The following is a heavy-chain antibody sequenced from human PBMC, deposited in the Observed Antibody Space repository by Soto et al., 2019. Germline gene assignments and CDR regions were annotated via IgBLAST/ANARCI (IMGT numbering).Heavy chain of an antibody. CDR2: MQPSTGRT. J-gene: IGHJ4*02. V-gene: IGHV1-8*01. Sequence: ASVKVSCKASGYSFTSLDINWVRQTAGQGLEWMGWMQPSTGRTGYAQKFQGGVTMTRDTSINTAYMELTTLTSDDTAFYYCARGVSAGVDYWGQGTLVTVSS. D-gene: IGHD1-26*01. CDR3: ARGVSAGVDY. CDR1: GYSFTSLD.